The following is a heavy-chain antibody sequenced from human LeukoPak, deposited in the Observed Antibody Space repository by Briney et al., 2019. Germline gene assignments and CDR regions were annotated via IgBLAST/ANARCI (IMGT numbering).Heavy chain of an antibody. CDR2: ITGSGSNT. CDR3: AKDRALWSFDY. D-gene: IGHD1-1*01. CDR1: GFTFSYSA. Sequence: GGSLRLSCAASGFTFSYSAMTWVRQAPGRGLEWVSAITGSGSNTYYADSVKGRFTISRDNSENMVYLQMNSLRAEDTAVYYCAKDRALWSFDYWGQGTLVTVSS. J-gene: IGHJ4*02. V-gene: IGHV3-23*01.